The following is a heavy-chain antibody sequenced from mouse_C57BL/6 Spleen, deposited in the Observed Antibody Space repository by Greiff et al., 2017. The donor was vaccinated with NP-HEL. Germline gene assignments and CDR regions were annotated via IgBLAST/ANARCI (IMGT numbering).Heavy chain of an antibody. Sequence: VQLKESGAELVKPGASVKLSCTASGFNIKDYYMHWVKQRTEQGLEWIGRIDPEDGETKYAPKFQGKATITADTSSNTAYLQLSSLTSEDTAVYYCAARELGPWYFDVWGTGTTVTVSS. D-gene: IGHD4-1*01. CDR3: AARELGPWYFDV. CDR2: IDPEDGET. V-gene: IGHV14-2*01. CDR1: GFNIKDYY. J-gene: IGHJ1*03.